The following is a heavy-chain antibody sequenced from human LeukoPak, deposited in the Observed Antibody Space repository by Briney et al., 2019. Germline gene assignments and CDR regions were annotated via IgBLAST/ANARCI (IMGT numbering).Heavy chain of an antibody. CDR2: MNPNSGNT. J-gene: IGHJ4*02. D-gene: IGHD3-22*01. Sequence: ASVKVSCKASGYTFTSYDINWVRQATGQGLEWMGWMNPNSGNTGYAQKFQGRVTMTRNTSISTAYVELSSLRSEDTAVYYCARGGDTRYYYDSSGPPSDWGQGTLVTVSS. CDR1: GYTFTSYD. CDR3: ARGGDTRYYYDSSGPPSD. V-gene: IGHV1-8*01.